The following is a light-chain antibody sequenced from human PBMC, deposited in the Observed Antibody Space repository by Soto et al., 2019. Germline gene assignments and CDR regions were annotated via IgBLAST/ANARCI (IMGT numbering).Light chain of an antibody. V-gene: IGKV1-5*03. Sequence: GDRVTITCRAPQGISSWLAWYQQKPGKAPKLLIYKASTLKSGVPSRFSGSGSGTEFTLTISSLQPDDFATYYCQHYNSYSEAFGQGTKVDIK. CDR3: QHYNSYSEA. CDR1: QGISSW. CDR2: KAS. J-gene: IGKJ1*01.